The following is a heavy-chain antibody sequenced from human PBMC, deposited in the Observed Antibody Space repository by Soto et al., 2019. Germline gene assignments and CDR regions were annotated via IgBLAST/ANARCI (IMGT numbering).Heavy chain of an antibody. CDR1: GGTFSSYT. V-gene: IGHV1-69*02. CDR2: IIPILGIA. D-gene: IGHD2-15*01. J-gene: IGHJ4*02. CDR3: ASGGCSGGSCKPYY. Sequence: QVQLVQSGAEVKKPGSSVKVSCKASGGTFSSYTISWVRQAPGQGLEWMGRIIPILGIANYAQKFQGRVTITADKSTSTAYMELSSLRSEDTAVYYCASGGCSGGSCKPYYWGQGTLVTVSS.